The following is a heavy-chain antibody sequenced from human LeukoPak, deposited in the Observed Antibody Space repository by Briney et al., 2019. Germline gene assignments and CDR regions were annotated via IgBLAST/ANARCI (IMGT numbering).Heavy chain of an antibody. CDR3: ARVLITGTTNWFDP. J-gene: IGHJ5*02. Sequence: PSETLSLTCTVSGYSISSGYYWGWIRQPPGKGLEWIGSIYHSGSTYYNPSLKSRVTISVDTSKNQFSLKLSSVTAADTAVYYCARVLITGTTNWFDPWGQGTLVTVSS. CDR2: IYHSGST. V-gene: IGHV4-38-2*02. CDR1: GYSISSGYY. D-gene: IGHD1-7*01.